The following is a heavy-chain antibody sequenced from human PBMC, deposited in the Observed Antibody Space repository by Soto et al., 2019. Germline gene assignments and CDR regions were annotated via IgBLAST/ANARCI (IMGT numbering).Heavy chain of an antibody. D-gene: IGHD2-2*01. CDR3: ATAISSPFSNFDY. J-gene: IGHJ4*02. V-gene: IGHV3-7*01. CDR1: GFTFSTYG. Sequence: EVQLVQSGGDLVQPGGSLRLSCVASGFTFSTYGMTGFRQAPGMGLEWVAGIKEDGSEEVYVDSVKGRFSISRDNAKTSLYLQLNSLRAEDTAVYYCATAISSPFSNFDYWGQGSLVTVSS. CDR2: IKEDGSEE.